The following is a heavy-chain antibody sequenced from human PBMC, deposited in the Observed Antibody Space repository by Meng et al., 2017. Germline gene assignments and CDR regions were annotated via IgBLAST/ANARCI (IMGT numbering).Heavy chain of an antibody. Sequence: QGPLKEPGPGLVRPSETLSLTCTVSGGSVGSGNYYWSWIRQPPGKGLEWIGYIVYSGSTTYNPSLKTRVTISVDTSKNQFSLKLTSVTAADTAVYFCARDVGGDYETLFDYWGQGTLVTVSS. CDR1: GGSVGSGNYY. CDR2: IVYSGST. D-gene: IGHD4-17*01. J-gene: IGHJ4*02. V-gene: IGHV4-61*01. CDR3: ARDVGGDYETLFDY.